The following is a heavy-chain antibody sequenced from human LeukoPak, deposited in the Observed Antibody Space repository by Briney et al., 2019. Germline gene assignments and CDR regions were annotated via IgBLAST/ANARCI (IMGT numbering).Heavy chain of an antibody. Sequence: SETLSLTCAVYGGSFSGYYWSWIRKPPGKGLEWIGEINHSGSTNYNPSLKSRVTISVDTSKNQFSLKLSSVTAADTAVYYCARDDYGDYTFYGMDVWGQGTTVTVSS. CDR2: INHSGST. CDR3: ARDDYGDYTFYGMDV. CDR1: GGSFSGYY. J-gene: IGHJ6*02. V-gene: IGHV4-34*01. D-gene: IGHD4-17*01.